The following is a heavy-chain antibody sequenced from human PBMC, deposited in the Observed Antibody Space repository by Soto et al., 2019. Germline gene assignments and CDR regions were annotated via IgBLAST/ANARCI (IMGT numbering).Heavy chain of an antibody. CDR3: ARIGYSSSWYVRYYGMDV. V-gene: IGHV4-39*01. Sequence: SETLSLTCTVSGGSISSSSYYWGWIRQPPGKGLEWIGSIYYSGSTYYNPSLKSRVTISVDTSKNQFSLKLSSVTAADTAVYYCARIGYSSSWYVRYYGMDVWGQGTTVTVSS. CDR1: GGSISSSSYY. D-gene: IGHD6-13*01. J-gene: IGHJ6*02. CDR2: IYYSGST.